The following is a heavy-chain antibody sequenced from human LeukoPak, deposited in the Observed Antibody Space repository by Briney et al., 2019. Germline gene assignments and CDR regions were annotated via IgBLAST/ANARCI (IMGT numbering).Heavy chain of an antibody. CDR1: GGSISNY. CDR2: IYYSGST. J-gene: IGHJ5*02. CDR3: AREEIRSWFDP. Sequence: SETLSLTCTVSGGSISNYWSWIRQPPGKGLEWIGYIYYSGSTNYNPSLKSRVTISVDTSKNQFSLKLSSVTAADTAVYYCAREEIRSWFDPWGQGTLVTVPS. V-gene: IGHV4-59*01. D-gene: IGHD5-24*01.